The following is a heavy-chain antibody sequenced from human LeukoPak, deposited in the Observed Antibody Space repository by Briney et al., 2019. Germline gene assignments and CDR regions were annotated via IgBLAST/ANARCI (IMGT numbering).Heavy chain of an antibody. CDR1: GGSISSYY. CDR3: ARAPYSSSWYWLDY. Sequence: PSETLSLTCTVSGGSISSYYWSWIRQPPGKGLEWIGYIYYSGSTNYNPSLKSRVTISVDTSKNQFSLKLSSVAAADTAVYYCARAPYSSSWYWLDYWGQGTLVTVSS. CDR2: IYYSGST. J-gene: IGHJ4*02. V-gene: IGHV4-59*01. D-gene: IGHD6-13*01.